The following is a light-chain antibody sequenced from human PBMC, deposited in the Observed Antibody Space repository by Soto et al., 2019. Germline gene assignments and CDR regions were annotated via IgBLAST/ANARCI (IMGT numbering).Light chain of an antibody. V-gene: IGKV1-5*03. Sequence: DIPMTQSPSTLSASVGDRVTITCRASQSISSWLAWYQQKPGKAPKLLIYKASSLESGVPSRFSGSGSGTEFTLTISSLQPDDFATYYCQQYNSYSRTFGQGTKVEMK. CDR3: QQYNSYSRT. J-gene: IGKJ1*01. CDR2: KAS. CDR1: QSISSW.